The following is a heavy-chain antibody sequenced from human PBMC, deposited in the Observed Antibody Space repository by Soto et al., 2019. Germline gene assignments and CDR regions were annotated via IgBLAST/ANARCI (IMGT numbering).Heavy chain of an antibody. V-gene: IGHV4-34*01. J-gene: IGHJ6*02. CDR2: INHSGST. CDR3: ARGQMTRGVTKYYYYGMDV. Sequence: PSETLSLTCAVYGGSFSDYFWTWIRQPPGKGLEWIGEINHSGSTNFNPSLKSRVAISADTSRNQFSLRVTSVTAADTAVYYCARGQMTRGVTKYYYYGMDVWGQGTTVTVSS. CDR1: GGSFSDYF. D-gene: IGHD3-10*01.